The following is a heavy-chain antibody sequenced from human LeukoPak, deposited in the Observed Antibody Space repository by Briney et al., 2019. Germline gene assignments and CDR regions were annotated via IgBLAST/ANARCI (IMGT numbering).Heavy chain of an antibody. Sequence: KGLEWIGEIYHSGSTTYNPSLKSRVTISVDKSKNQFSLKLSSVTAADTAVYYCARDDYGDLTWGQGTLVTVSS. J-gene: IGHJ5*02. D-gene: IGHD4-17*01. CDR3: ARDDYGDLT. CDR2: IYHSGST. V-gene: IGHV4-4*02.